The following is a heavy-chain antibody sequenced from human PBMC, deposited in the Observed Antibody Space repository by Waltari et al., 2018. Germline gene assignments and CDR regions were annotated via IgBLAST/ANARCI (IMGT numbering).Heavy chain of an antibody. J-gene: IGHJ4*02. D-gene: IGHD2-15*01. CDR3: ARDRGRGLYLDS. V-gene: IGHV4-4*02. Sequence: QLQLQQSGPGLVKPSESLSLTCAVSGDSMSSTYFWSWVRQSPGKGLEWIGQVHRSGRTNYNPSLASRVTMSIDTSNNQFSLKVPSLTAADTAIYYCARDRGRGLYLDSWGQGILVTVSP. CDR2: VHRSGRT. CDR1: GDSMSSTYF.